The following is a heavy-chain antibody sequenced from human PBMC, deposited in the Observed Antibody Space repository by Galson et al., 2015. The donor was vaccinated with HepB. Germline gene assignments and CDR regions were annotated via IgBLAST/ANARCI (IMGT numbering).Heavy chain of an antibody. CDR2: SRNKAFGGAP. D-gene: IGHD2-2*03. CDR3: SRGWIKQETHYFDY. V-gene: IGHV3-49*03. Sequence: SLRLSCAASGLTFSDYYVSWFRQAPGKGLEWVGISRNKAFGGAPEYAPSVRGRFTISRDDSKSTAYLQMDSLETEDTAVYYCSRGWIKQETHYFDYWGQGALVIVSS. CDR1: GLTFSDYY. J-gene: IGHJ4*02.